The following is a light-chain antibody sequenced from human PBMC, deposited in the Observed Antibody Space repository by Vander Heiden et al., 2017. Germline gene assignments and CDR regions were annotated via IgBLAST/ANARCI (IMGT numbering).Light chain of an antibody. Sequence: DIQMTQSPSSLSASVGDRVTITCRASQSISSYLNWYQQKPGKAPKLLIYAASSLQSGVPSSFSRSGSGTDFTLTISRLQPEDFATYYCQQSYSTPQTFGQGTKVEIK. CDR1: QSISSY. V-gene: IGKV1-39*01. J-gene: IGKJ1*01. CDR3: QQSYSTPQT. CDR2: AAS.